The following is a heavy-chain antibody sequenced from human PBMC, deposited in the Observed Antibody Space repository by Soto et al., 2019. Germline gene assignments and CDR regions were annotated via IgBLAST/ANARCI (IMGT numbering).Heavy chain of an antibody. D-gene: IGHD5-18*01. Sequence: ASVKVSCKASGYTFTSYAMHWVRQAPGQRLEWMGWINAGNGNTKYSQKFQGRVTITRDTSASTAYMELSSLRSDDTAVYYCATRLAEATAVNYWGQGNLVTLAS. CDR3: ATRLAEATAVNY. CDR1: GYTFTSYA. V-gene: IGHV1-3*01. J-gene: IGHJ4*02. CDR2: INAGNGNT.